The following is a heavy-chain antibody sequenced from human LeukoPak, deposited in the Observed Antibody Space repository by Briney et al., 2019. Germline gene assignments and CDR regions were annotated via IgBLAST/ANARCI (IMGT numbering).Heavy chain of an antibody. CDR3: ARGAYYYDSSDAFDI. CDR1: GFTFSSYD. V-gene: IGHV3-13*01. J-gene: IGHJ3*02. CDR2: IGTAGDT. Sequence: GGSLRLSCAASGFTFSSYDMHWVRQATGKGLEWVSAIGTAGDTYYPGSVKGRFTISRENAKNSLYLQMNSLRAGGTAVYYCARGAYYYDSSDAFDIWGQGTMVTVSS. D-gene: IGHD3-22*01.